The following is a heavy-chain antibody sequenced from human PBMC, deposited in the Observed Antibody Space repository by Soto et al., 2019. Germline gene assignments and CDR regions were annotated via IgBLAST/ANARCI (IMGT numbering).Heavy chain of an antibody. CDR1: GFTFSSYA. J-gene: IGHJ5*02. D-gene: IGHD6-6*01. CDR3: ASSGRYSSSSGWFDP. Sequence: PGGSLRLSCAASGFTFSSYAMPWVRQAPGKGLEWVAVISYDGSNKYYADSVKGRFTISRDNSKNTLYLQMNSLRAEDTAVYYCASSGRYSSSSGWFDPWGQGT. CDR2: ISYDGSNK. V-gene: IGHV3-30-3*01.